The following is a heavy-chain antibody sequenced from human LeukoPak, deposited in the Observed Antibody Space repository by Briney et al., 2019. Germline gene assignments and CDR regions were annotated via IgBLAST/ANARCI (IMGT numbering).Heavy chain of an antibody. J-gene: IGHJ6*03. CDR3: ASLRVGGRYYYYHYMDV. CDR1: GGSISSYY. D-gene: IGHD2-15*01. V-gene: IGHV4-4*09. Sequence: SETLSLTCTVSGGSISSYYWSWIRQPPGKGLEWIGYIYTSGSTNYHPSLTSRVTISVDTSKHQFSLKLSSVTPADTAVYYCASLRVGGRYYYYHYMDVWGKGTTVTVSS. CDR2: IYTSGST.